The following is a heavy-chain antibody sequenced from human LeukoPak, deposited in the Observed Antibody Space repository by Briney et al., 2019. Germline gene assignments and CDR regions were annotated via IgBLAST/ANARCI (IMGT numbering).Heavy chain of an antibody. CDR2: ISGGAVST. Sequence: HLGGTLRLSCAASGFSFSSYGMSWVRQAPGKGLEWVSGISGGAVSTNYADSVKGRFTISRDNSKNTLYLQMNSLRAEDTAIYYCAKSGRYCSGGSCYQEASLDYWGQGTLVTVSS. D-gene: IGHD2-15*01. CDR3: AKSGRYCSGGSCYQEASLDY. CDR1: GFSFSSYG. V-gene: IGHV3-23*01. J-gene: IGHJ4*02.